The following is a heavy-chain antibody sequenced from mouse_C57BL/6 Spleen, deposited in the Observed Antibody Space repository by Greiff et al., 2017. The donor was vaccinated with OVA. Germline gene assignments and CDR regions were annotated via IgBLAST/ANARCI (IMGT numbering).Heavy chain of an antibody. CDR2: ISYDGSN. CDR3: ARDRTGTEFAY. J-gene: IGHJ3*01. D-gene: IGHD4-1*01. Sequence: EVQLQESGPGLVKPSQSLPLTCSVTGYSITSGYYWNWIRQFPGNKLEWMGYISYDGSNNYNPSLKNRISITRDTSKNQFFLKLNSVTTEDTATYYGARDRTGTEFAYWGQGTLVTVSA. CDR1: GYSITSGYY. V-gene: IGHV3-6*01.